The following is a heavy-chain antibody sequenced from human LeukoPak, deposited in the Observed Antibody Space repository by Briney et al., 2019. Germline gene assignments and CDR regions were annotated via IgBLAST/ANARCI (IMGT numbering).Heavy chain of an antibody. V-gene: IGHV3-7*01. J-gene: IGHJ4*02. CDR3: ARGTSHGSRCDFLDS. D-gene: IGHD3-10*01. CDR1: GFTFSSYS. Sequence: GGSLRLSCAASGFTFSSYSMNWVRQAPGKGLEWVADIKRGGSEKNYVDSVKGRFTIPRDDTKNSLYLQMTSLRAEDTAIYYCARGTSHGSRCDFLDSWGPGNLVSVSS. CDR2: IKRGGSEK.